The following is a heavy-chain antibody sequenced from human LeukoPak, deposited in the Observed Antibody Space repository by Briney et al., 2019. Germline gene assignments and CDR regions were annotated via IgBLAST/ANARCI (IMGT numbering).Heavy chain of an antibody. CDR1: GYSLTSYW. Sequence: GESLKISCKGSGYSLTSYWIGWVRQMTGTVLELMEIIYPGDSDTRYSPSFQGQVTISADKSISTAYLQWSSLKASDTAMYYCARAPGIAAATLPFDYWGQGTLVTVSS. V-gene: IGHV5-51*01. D-gene: IGHD6-13*01. CDR2: IYPGDSDT. J-gene: IGHJ4*02. CDR3: ARAPGIAAATLPFDY.